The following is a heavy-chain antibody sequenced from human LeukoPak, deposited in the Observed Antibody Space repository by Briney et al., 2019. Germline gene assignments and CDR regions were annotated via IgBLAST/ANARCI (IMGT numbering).Heavy chain of an antibody. CDR1: GGSFSGYY. V-gene: IGHV4-34*01. CDR2: INHSGST. CDR3: AGVWRITIFGAYDY. Sequence: PSETLSLTCAVYGGSFSGYYWSWIRQPPGKGLEWIGEINHSGSTNYNPSLKSRVTISVDTSKNQFSLKLSSVTAAGTAVYYCAGVWRITIFGAYDYWGQGTLVTVSS. J-gene: IGHJ4*02. D-gene: IGHD3-3*01.